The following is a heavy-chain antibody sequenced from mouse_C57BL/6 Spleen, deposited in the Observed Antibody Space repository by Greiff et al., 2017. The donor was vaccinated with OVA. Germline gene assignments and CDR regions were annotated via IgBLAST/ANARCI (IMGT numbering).Heavy chain of an antibody. Sequence: EVQVVESGEGLVKPGGSLKLSCAASGFTFSSYAMSWVRQTPEKRLEWVAYISSGGDYTYYADTVKGRFTISRATARNILYLQMGSLKSGDTAMCYCTREGGYDYDGAYWGQGTLVTVSA. CDR3: TREGGYDYDGAY. D-gene: IGHD2-4*01. J-gene: IGHJ3*01. CDR1: GFTFSSYA. V-gene: IGHV5-9-1*02. CDR2: ISSGGDYT.